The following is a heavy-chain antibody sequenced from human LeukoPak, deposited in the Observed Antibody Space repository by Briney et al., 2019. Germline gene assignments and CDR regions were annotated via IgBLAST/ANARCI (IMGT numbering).Heavy chain of an antibody. CDR1: GGSFTTHY. V-gene: IGHV4-59*11. CDR2: ISYIGST. D-gene: IGHD3-22*01. J-gene: IGHJ3*01. Sequence: SETLSLTCTVSGGSFTTHYWSWIRQPPGKGLEWIGYISYIGSTNYNPSLKSRVTISIDTSNNEVSLMLTSVIAADTAVYYCASDSISMNAFDAWGQGTMVTVSS. CDR3: ASDSISMNAFDA.